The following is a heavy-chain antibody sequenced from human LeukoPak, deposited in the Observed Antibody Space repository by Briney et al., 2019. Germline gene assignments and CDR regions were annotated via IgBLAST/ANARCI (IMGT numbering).Heavy chain of an antibody. CDR3: ASPMWDTAIHDY. J-gene: IGHJ4*02. V-gene: IGHV3-74*01. CDR1: GFTFSSHW. Sequence: RPGGSLRLSCAASGFTFSSHWVHWVRQAPGKGLVWVSRINSDGSITSYADSVKGRFTISRDNAKDTLYLQMNSLRAEDAAVYYCASPMWDTAIHDYWGQGTLVTVSS. D-gene: IGHD5-18*01. CDR2: INSDGSIT.